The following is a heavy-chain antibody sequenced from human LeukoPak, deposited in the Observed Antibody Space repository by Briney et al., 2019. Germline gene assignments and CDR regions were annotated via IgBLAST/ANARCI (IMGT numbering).Heavy chain of an antibody. D-gene: IGHD2-2*01. CDR3: ARDRVEVPAATAPFDP. CDR1: GFTFSSYS. V-gene: IGHV3-21*01. CDR2: ISSSSSYI. Sequence: PGGSLRLSCAASGFTFSSYSMNWVRQAPGKGLEWVSSISSSSSYIYYADSVKGRFTISRDNAKNSPYLQMNSLRAEDTAVYYCARDRVEVPAATAPFDPWGQGTLVTVSS. J-gene: IGHJ5*02.